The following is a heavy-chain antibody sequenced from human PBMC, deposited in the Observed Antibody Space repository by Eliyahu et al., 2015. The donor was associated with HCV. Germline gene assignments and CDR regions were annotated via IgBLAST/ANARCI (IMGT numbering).Heavy chain of an antibody. Sequence: QVQLQQWGAGLLKPSETLSLTCAVYGGSFSGYYXTXVRQPPGKGLEWIGGINHSGGTNYNPSLKSRVTISVATSKSQVSLELSSVTAADTAVYYCARRLPDSDYDSDYYFYYGMDVWGQGTTVTVSS. CDR1: GGSFSGYY. CDR3: ARRLPDSDYDSDYYFYYGMDV. J-gene: IGHJ6*02. CDR2: INHSGGT. D-gene: IGHD5-12*01. V-gene: IGHV4-34*01.